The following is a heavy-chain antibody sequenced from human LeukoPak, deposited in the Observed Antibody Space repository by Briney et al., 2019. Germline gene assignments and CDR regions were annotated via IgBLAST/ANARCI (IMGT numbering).Heavy chain of an antibody. CDR3: ARRGPYGVASYFDY. CDR2: IYYSGSI. V-gene: IGHV4-59*08. Sequence: PSETLSLTCTVSGGSISSYYWSWIRQPPGKGLEWIGYIYYSGSINYNPSLKSRVTISVDTSKNQFSLKLSSVTAADTAVYYCARRGPYGVASYFDYWGQGTLVTVSS. J-gene: IGHJ4*02. D-gene: IGHD3-3*01. CDR1: GGSISSYY.